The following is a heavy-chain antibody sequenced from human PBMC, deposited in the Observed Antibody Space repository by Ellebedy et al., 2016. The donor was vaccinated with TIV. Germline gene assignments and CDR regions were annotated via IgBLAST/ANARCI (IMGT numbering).Heavy chain of an antibody. CDR3: ASRGYTYGYYLDY. CDR1: GSTFTTYA. D-gene: IGHD5-18*01. CDR2: IYPADSDT. J-gene: IGHJ4*02. V-gene: IGHV5-51*01. Sequence: GGSLRLXCKASGSTFTTYAIAWVRQMPGKGLEWMGIIYPADSDTIYSPSFQGQVTISVDKSINTAYLQWNSLKASDTAMYYCASRGYTYGYYLDYWGQGTLVTVSS.